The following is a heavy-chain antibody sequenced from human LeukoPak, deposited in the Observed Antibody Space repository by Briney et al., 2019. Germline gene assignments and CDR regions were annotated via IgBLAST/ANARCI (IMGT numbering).Heavy chain of an antibody. V-gene: IGHV3-48*01. Sequence: PGGSLRLSCAASGFTFSSYSMNWVRQAPGKGLEWVSYISSSSSTIYYADSVKGRFTISRDNAKNSLYLQMNSLRAEDTAAYYCAREELRYFDWLPAFVDYWGQGTLVTVSS. D-gene: IGHD3-9*01. CDR2: ISSSSSTI. CDR1: GFTFSSYS. CDR3: AREELRYFDWLPAFVDY. J-gene: IGHJ4*02.